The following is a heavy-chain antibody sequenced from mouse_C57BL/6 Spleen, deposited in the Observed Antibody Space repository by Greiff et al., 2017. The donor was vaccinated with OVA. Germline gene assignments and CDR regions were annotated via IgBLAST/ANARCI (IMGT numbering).Heavy chain of an antibody. CDR2: ISYDGSN. V-gene: IGHV3-6*01. D-gene: IGHD2-5*01. CDR3: ARERDYSNFWYFDV. J-gene: IGHJ1*03. CDR1: GYSITSGYY. Sequence: EVQLQQSGPGLVKPSQSLSLTCSVTGYSITSGYYWNWIRQFPGNKLEWMGYISYDGSNNYNPSLKNRISITRDTSKNQFFLKLNSVSTEDTATYYCARERDYSNFWYFDVWGTGTTVTVSS.